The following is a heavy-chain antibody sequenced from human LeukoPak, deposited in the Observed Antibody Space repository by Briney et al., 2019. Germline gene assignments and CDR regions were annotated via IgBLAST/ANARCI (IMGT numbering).Heavy chain of an antibody. J-gene: IGHJ4*02. CDR3: ARASARYSYGYGGYYFGY. CDR1: GGTFSSYA. CDR2: IIPIFGTA. Sequence: ASVKVSCKASGGTFSSYAISWVRQAPGQGLGWMGGIIPIFGTANYAQKFQGRVTITADESTSTAYMELSSLRSEDTAVYYCARASARYSYGYGGYYFGYWGQGTLVTVSS. D-gene: IGHD5-18*01. V-gene: IGHV1-69*13.